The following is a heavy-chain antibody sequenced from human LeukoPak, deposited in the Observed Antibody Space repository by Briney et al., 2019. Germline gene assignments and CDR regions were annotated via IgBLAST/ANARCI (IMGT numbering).Heavy chain of an antibody. CDR2: IYYSGTT. CDR1: GGSISSYY. Sequence: PSETLSLTCTVSGGSISSYYWNWIRQPPGKGLEWIGYIYYSGTTNYNPSLKSRVTISVDTSKNQFSLKLSSVTAADTAVYYCARYSSGWFGYWGQGALVTVSS. V-gene: IGHV4-59*08. D-gene: IGHD6-19*01. CDR3: ARYSSGWFGY. J-gene: IGHJ4*02.